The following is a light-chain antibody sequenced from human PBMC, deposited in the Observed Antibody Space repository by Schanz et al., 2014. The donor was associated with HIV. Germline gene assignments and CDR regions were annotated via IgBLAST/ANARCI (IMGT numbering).Light chain of an antibody. Sequence: QSVLTQPPSVSGAPGQRVTISCTGSSSNIGAGYDVHWYQQLPGTAPKLLIYGNSNRPSGVPDRFSGSKSGTSASLAITGLQAEDEADYYCSSYTSSSFWVFGGGTKLTVL. CDR3: SSYTSSSFWV. CDR2: GNS. CDR1: SSNIGAGYD. J-gene: IGLJ3*02. V-gene: IGLV1-40*01.